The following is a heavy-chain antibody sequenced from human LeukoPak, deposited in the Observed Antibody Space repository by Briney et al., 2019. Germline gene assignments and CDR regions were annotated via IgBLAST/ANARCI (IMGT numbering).Heavy chain of an antibody. Sequence: PSETLSLTCAVSGGSIGSTNWWSWVRQPPGKGLEWIGEINHSGSTNYNPSLKSRVTISVDTSKNQFSLKLSSMTAADTAVYYCARGFGRYYDSSGPFQHWGQGTLVTVSS. CDR2: INHSGST. V-gene: IGHV4-4*02. J-gene: IGHJ1*01. D-gene: IGHD3-22*01. CDR1: GGSIGSTNW. CDR3: ARGFGRYYDSSGPFQH.